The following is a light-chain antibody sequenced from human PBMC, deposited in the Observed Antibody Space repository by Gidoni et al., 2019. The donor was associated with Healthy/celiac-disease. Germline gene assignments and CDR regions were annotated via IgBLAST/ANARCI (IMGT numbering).Light chain of an antibody. V-gene: IGKV3-11*01. CDR1: QSVSSY. CDR2: DAS. CDR3: QQRSNWPPRVT. J-gene: IGKJ5*01. Sequence: EIVLTQSPATLPLSPGERATLSGRASQSVSSYLAWYQQKPGQAPRLLIYDASNRATGIPARFSGSGSGTDFTLTISSLEPEDFAVYYCQQRSNWPPRVTFGQGTRLEIK.